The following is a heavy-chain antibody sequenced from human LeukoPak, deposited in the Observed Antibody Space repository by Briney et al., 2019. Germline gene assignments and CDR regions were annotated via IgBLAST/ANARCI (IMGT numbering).Heavy chain of an antibody. CDR1: GGAFSSYT. J-gene: IGHJ5*02. CDR3: ARDSRYCSSTSCPLVDP. CDR2: IIPILGIA. Sequence: SVKVSCKASGGAFSSYTISWVRQAPGQGLEWMGRIIPILGIANYAQKFQGRVTITADKSTSTAYMELSSLRSEDTAVYYCARDSRYCSSTSCPLVDPWGQGTLVTVSS. D-gene: IGHD2-2*01. V-gene: IGHV1-69*04.